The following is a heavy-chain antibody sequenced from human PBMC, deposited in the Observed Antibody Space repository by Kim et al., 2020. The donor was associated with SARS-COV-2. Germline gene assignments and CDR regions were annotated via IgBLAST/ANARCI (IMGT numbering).Heavy chain of an antibody. Sequence: GGSLRLSCAASGFTFSNYWMHWVRQAPGKGLVWVSHISSDGSTTNYVDSVKGRFTISRDNAKNTLYLQMNSLRAEDTAVYYCARMGLSVTGTGGGWGQGTLVTVSS. CDR1: GFTFSNYW. V-gene: IGHV3-74*01. CDR3: ARMGLSVTGTGGG. J-gene: IGHJ4*02. D-gene: IGHD6-19*01. CDR2: ISSDGSTT.